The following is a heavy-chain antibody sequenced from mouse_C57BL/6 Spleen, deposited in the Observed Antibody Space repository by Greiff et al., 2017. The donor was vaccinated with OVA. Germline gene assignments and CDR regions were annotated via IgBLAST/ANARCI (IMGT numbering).Heavy chain of an antibody. CDR2: ISDGGSYT. Sequence: EVQLVESGGGLVKPGGSLKLSCAASGFTFSSYAMSWVRQTPEKRLEWVATISDGGSYTYYPDNVKGRFTISRDNAKNNLYLQMSHLKSEDTAMYYCARARLYRYFDVWGTGTTVTVSS. CDR1: GFTFSSYA. CDR3: ARARLYRYFDV. J-gene: IGHJ1*03. V-gene: IGHV5-4*01. D-gene: IGHD2-12*01.